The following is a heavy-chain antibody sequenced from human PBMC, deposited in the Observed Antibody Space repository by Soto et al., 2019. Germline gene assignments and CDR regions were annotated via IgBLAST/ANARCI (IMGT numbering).Heavy chain of an antibody. D-gene: IGHD2-15*01. CDR1: GFSFSYLG. CDR2: VSLPSGDT. J-gene: IGHJ4*02. CDR3: ARKCRSGGSCYITY. Sequence: ASVKVSCKASGFSFSYLGISWVRQAPGQGLEWVGWVSLPSGDTSSAQNFQGRVTVTTDTSTSTVYMELGSLRSDDTAVYYCARKCRSGGSCYITYCGEGTLVTVSS. V-gene: IGHV1-18*01.